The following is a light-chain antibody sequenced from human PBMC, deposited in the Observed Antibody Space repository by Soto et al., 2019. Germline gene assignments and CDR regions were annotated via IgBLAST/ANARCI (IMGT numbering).Light chain of an antibody. CDR3: QQYNNWPPA. CDR2: GAS. Sequence: EIGMTQSQATLSVAPGERATLSCRASQSVSSNLAWYQQQPGQAPRLLIYGASTRATGIPARFSGSGSGTEFTLTISSLQSEDFTVYYCQQYNNWPPAFGQGTKVEIK. CDR1: QSVSSN. V-gene: IGKV3-15*01. J-gene: IGKJ1*01.